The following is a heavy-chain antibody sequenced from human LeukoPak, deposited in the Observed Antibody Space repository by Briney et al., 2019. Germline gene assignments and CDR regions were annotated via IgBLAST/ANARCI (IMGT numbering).Heavy chain of an antibody. CDR1: GFTFSSYS. J-gene: IGHJ4*02. CDR2: ISSSSSYI. Sequence: GGSLRLSCAASGFTFSSYSMNWVRQAPGKGLEWVSSISSSSSYIYYADSVKGRFTISRDNSKNTVFLQMNSLRAEDTAIYYCANGDCSSTSCYQSPLGNWGQGTLVTVSS. V-gene: IGHV3-21*04. CDR3: ANGDCSSTSCYQSPLGN. D-gene: IGHD2-2*01.